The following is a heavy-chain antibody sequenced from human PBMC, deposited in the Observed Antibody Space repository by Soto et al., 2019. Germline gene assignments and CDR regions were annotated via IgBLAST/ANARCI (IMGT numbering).Heavy chain of an antibody. CDR1: GDTISTGGYS. J-gene: IGHJ4*02. V-gene: IGHV4-30-2*01. CDR3: ARGRWLRSSFDY. D-gene: IGHD5-12*01. CDR2: TYHSGNP. Sequence: SETLSLTCAVSGDTISTGGYSWAWIRQPPGKALEWVGHTYHSGNPYYNPSLKSRVIIPVDRSKNQFSLRLSSVTAAYTAVYYCARGRWLRSSFDYWGQGTLVTVSS.